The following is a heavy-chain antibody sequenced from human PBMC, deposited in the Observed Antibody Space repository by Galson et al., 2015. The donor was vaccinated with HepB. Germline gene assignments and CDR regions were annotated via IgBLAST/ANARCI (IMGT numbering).Heavy chain of an antibody. V-gene: IGHV1-3*01. Sequence: SVKVSCKASGYTFTSYAMHWVRQAPGQRLEWMGWINAGNGNTKYSQKFQGRVTITRDTSASTAYMELSSLRSEDTAVYYCARALDSSGYSDAFDIWGQGTMVTVSS. CDR2: INAGNGNT. CDR3: ARALDSSGYSDAFDI. J-gene: IGHJ3*02. D-gene: IGHD3-22*01. CDR1: GYTFTSYA.